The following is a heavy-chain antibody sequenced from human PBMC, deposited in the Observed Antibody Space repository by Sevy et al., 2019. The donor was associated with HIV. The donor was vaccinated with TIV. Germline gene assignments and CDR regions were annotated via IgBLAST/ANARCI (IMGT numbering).Heavy chain of an antibody. Sequence: GGSLRLSCAASGFTFSNYAMNWVRQAPGKGLEWVSGISGSGGSGDKTNYADSAKGRFTISRDHSKNSLYLQLNGLRAEETAIYYCARKYDSSGYFDYWGQGTLVTVSS. D-gene: IGHD3-22*01. CDR2: ISGSGGSGDKT. V-gene: IGHV3-23*01. CDR1: GFTFSNYA. J-gene: IGHJ4*02. CDR3: ARKYDSSGYFDY.